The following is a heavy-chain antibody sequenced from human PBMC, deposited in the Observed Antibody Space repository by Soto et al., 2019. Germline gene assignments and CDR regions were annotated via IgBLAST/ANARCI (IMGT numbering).Heavy chain of an antibody. V-gene: IGHV4-31*11. J-gene: IGHJ4*02. Sequence: TLSLTCAVSGGSISGGGYHWSWIRQHPGKGLEWIGYIYYTGSPYYNPSLKSRLTISVDTSKNQFSLKLSSVTAADTAVYYCATGPQSSGYFPQFDFWGRGALVTVS. CDR3: ATGPQSSGYFPQFDF. CDR2: IYYTGSP. D-gene: IGHD3-3*01. CDR1: GGSISGGGYH.